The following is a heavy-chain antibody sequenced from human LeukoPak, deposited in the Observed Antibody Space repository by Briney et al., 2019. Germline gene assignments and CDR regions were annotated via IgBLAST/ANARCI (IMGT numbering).Heavy chain of an antibody. J-gene: IGHJ5*02. D-gene: IGHD1-1*01. CDR1: GYSISSGYY. Sequence: KASETLSLTCTVSGYSISSGYYWSWIRQPAGKGLEWIGRIYTNGSTNYNPSLKSRVTISVDTSKNQFSLKLSSVTAADTAVYYCAREVPYNWNDPTQNWFDPWGQGTLVTVSS. CDR3: AREVPYNWNDPTQNWFDP. V-gene: IGHV4-61*02. CDR2: IYTNGST.